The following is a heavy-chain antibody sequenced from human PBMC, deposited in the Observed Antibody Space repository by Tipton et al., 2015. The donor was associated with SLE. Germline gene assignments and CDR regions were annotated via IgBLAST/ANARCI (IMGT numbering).Heavy chain of an antibody. CDR3: AKGLYSGWASPLDY. J-gene: IGHJ4*02. D-gene: IGHD2-21*01. CDR1: GFSFSDYA. CDR2: ISSSGGST. V-gene: IGHV3-23*01. Sequence: SLRLSCAASGFSFSDYAMTWVRQAPGKGLEWVSGISSSGGSTYYADSVRGRFTISRDNPKNTLYLQMNSLRAEDTAFYYCAKGLYSGWASPLDYWGQGTLVTVSS.